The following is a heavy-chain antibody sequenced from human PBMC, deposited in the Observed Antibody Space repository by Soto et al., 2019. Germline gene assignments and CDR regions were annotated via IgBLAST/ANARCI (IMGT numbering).Heavy chain of an antibody. Sequence: PSETLSLTCAVYGGSFSGYYWSWIRQPPGKGLEWIGEINHSGSTNYNPSLKSRVTISVDTSKNQFSLKLSSVTAADTAVYYCARAQGDRIVVVIATRLRNWFDPWGQGTLVTVSS. V-gene: IGHV4-34*01. CDR3: ARAQGDRIVVVIATRLRNWFDP. D-gene: IGHD2-21*01. CDR1: GGSFSGYY. CDR2: INHSGST. J-gene: IGHJ5*02.